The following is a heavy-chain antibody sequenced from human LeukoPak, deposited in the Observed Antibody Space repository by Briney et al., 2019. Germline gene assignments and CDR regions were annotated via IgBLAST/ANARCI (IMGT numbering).Heavy chain of an antibody. V-gene: IGHV4-39*01. CDR2: LYYDGRT. CDR3: ARHSSDSGSYEFHP. J-gene: IGHJ5*02. Sequence: SETLSLTCTVFGDSVSSSNYYWAWFRQPPGKGLDWIGSLYYDGRTYYSPSLKSRVTISVDTSKNQFSLKLSSVTAADTAVYYCARHSSDSGSYEFHPWGQGTLVTVSS. D-gene: IGHD1-26*01. CDR1: GDSVSSSNYY.